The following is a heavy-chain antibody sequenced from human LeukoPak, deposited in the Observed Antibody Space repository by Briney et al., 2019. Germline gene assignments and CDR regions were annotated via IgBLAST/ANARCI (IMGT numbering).Heavy chain of an antibody. CDR1: GGSISSSSYY. D-gene: IGHD5-24*01. CDR2: IYYSGST. CDR3: ARRRDGYNIGPFDP. Sequence: SETLSLTCTVSGGSISSSSYYWGWIRQPPGKGLEWIGSIYYSGSTYYNPSLKSRVTISVDTSKNQFSLKLSSVTAADTAVYYCARRRDGYNIGPFDPWGQGTLVTVSS. J-gene: IGHJ5*02. V-gene: IGHV4-39*01.